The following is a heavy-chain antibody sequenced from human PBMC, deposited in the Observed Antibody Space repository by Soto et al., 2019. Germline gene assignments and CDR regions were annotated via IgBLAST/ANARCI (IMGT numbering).Heavy chain of an antibody. CDR2: IFPSDSDT. V-gene: IGHV5-51*01. CDR1: GCRFTSYW. CDR3: ARKDKSGYFNWFDP. D-gene: IGHD3-22*01. Sequence: GEFLKVSCRTSGCRFTSYWIAWVRQMPGKGLEWMGIIFPSDSDTRYSPSFQGQVTISADRSTSTVFLQWASLKASDTAVYFCARKDKSGYFNWFDPWGQGTLVTVSS. J-gene: IGHJ5*02.